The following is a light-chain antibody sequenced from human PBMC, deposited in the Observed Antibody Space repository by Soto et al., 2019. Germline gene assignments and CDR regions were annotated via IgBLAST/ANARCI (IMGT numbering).Light chain of an antibody. CDR1: SIDIAPYNY. CDR3: SSYTSSTNYV. Sequence: QSVLTQPASVSWSPGQSLTISFTGTSIDIAPYNYVSWYQQHPGKAPKLIIYEVSYRPSGISNRFSGSKSGNTASLTISGLQAEDEADYYCSSYTSSTNYVFGTGTKVTVL. CDR2: EVS. V-gene: IGLV2-14*01. J-gene: IGLJ1*01.